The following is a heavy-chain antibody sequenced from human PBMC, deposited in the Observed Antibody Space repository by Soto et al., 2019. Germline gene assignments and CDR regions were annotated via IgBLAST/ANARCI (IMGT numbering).Heavy chain of an antibody. CDR1: DEIFNTYW. J-gene: IGHJ1*01. D-gene: IGHD1-26*01. CDR3: GRDFGSGHADV. CDR2: IDPSDYYT. V-gene: IGHV5-10-1*01. Sequence: GESLKISCQTSDEIFNTYWITWVSQMPGRGLEWVGRIDPSDYYTTYNPSLKGHVILSVDKSMNAAYVQWTSLRASDTAMYFCGRDFGSGHADVWGQGTLVTVSS.